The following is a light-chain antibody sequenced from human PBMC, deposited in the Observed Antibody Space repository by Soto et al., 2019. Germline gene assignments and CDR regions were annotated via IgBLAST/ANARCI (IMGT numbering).Light chain of an antibody. J-gene: IGLJ2*01. Sequence: QSVLTQPPSVSGAPGQRVTISCTGSSSNIGAGYDVHWYQQLPGTAPKLLIYGNSNRPSGVPDRFSGSNSGTSASLAITGLQAEDEAEYYCQSYDSSLSGVVFGGGTKVTVL. CDR3: QSYDSSLSGVV. V-gene: IGLV1-40*01. CDR2: GNS. CDR1: SSNIGAGYD.